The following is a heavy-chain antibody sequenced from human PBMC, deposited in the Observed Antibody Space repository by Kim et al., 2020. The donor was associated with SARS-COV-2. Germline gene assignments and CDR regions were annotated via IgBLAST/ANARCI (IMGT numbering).Heavy chain of an antibody. CDR2: ISSSGSTI. D-gene: IGHD1-26*01. V-gene: IGHV3-48*03. CDR1: GFTFSSYE. CDR3: ARDGGELLPDAFDI. J-gene: IGHJ3*02. Sequence: CGSLRLSCAASGFTFSSYEMNWVRQAPGKGLEWVSYISSSGSTIYYADSVKGRFTISRDNAKNSLYLQMNSLRAEDTAVYYCARDGGELLPDAFDIWGQGTMVTVSS.